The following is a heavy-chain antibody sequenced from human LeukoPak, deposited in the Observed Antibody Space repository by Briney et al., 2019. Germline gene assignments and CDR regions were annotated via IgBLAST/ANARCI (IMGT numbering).Heavy chain of an antibody. CDR3: AREAGAPYGMDV. CDR1: GGSIRGYY. V-gene: IGHV4-59*01. J-gene: IGHJ6*02. Sequence: SETLSLTCSVSGGSIRGYYWSWIRQPPGKGLECIGNIYYSGSTNYNPSLKSRVTISVDTSKNQFSLKLRSVTAADTAVYYCAREAGAPYGMDVWGQGTTVTVSS. D-gene: IGHD3-10*01. CDR2: IYYSGST.